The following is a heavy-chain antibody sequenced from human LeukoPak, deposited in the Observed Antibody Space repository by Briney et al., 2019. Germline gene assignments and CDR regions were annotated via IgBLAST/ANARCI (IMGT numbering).Heavy chain of an antibody. Sequence: PGGSLRLSCAASGFTFSSYWMHWVRQAPGKGLVWVSRINTDGSSTSYADSVKGRFTISRDNAKNSLYLQMNSLRAEDTAVYYCARVGARFYGMDVWGQGTTVTVSS. CDR3: ARVGARFYGMDV. J-gene: IGHJ6*02. CDR1: GFTFSSYW. CDR2: INTDGSST. V-gene: IGHV3-74*01.